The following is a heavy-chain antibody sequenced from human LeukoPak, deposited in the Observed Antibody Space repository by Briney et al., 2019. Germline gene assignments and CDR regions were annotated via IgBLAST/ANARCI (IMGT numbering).Heavy chain of an antibody. V-gene: IGHV3-66*01. CDR1: GFTFSSYW. CDR3: ASNYYDSSDAFDI. D-gene: IGHD3-22*01. Sequence: GGSLRLSCAASGFTFSSYWMSWVRQAPGKGLEWVSVIYSGGSTYYADSVKGRFTISRDNSKNTLYLQMNSLRAEDTAAYYCASNYYDSSDAFDIWGQGTMVTVSS. CDR2: IYSGGST. J-gene: IGHJ3*02.